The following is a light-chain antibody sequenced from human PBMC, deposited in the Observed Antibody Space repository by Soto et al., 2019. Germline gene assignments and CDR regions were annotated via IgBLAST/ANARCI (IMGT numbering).Light chain of an antibody. CDR2: MGF. J-gene: IGKJ1*01. Sequence: DIVMTQSPLSLPVTPGEAASISCRSSQSLLHKNGNNYFNWYLQKPGQSPQLLIYMGFKRASGVPDRFSGSGSGTYFTLEISRVEAEDAGVYYCMQALQTPRTFGQGPRWKSN. V-gene: IGKV2-28*01. CDR1: QSLLHKNGNNY. CDR3: MQALQTPRT.